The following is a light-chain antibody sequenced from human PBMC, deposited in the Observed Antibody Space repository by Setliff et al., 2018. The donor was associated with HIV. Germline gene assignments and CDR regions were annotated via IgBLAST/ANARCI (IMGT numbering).Light chain of an antibody. CDR2: SFT. J-gene: IGLJ2*01. CDR3: SSYAGSNNLV. V-gene: IGLV1-40*01. Sequence: QSVLTQPPSVSGAPGQRVTISCTGSSSNIGAGFDVHWYQQFPGTAPKLLIYSFTNRPSGVPDRFSGSKSGNTASLTVSGLQAEDEADYYCSSYAGSNNLVFGGGTKVTVL. CDR1: SSNIGAGFD.